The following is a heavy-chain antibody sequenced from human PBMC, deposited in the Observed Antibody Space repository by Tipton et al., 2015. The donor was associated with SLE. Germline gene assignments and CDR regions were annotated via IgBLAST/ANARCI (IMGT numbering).Heavy chain of an antibody. Sequence: SLRLSCAASGFPFDAYTMHWVRQAPGKRLEWVSLITSDGGSTYYADSVKGRFTISRDNSKNYLFLQMNSLKSEDTALYYCAAAFTASPFDFWGQGTLVTVSS. CDR2: ITSDGGST. CDR3: AAAFTASPFDF. J-gene: IGHJ4*02. CDR1: GFPFDAYT. D-gene: IGHD5-18*01. V-gene: IGHV3-43*01.